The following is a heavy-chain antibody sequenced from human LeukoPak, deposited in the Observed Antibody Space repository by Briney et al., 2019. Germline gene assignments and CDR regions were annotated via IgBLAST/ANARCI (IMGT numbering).Heavy chain of an antibody. D-gene: IGHD2-15*01. V-gene: IGHV5-51*01. J-gene: IGHJ5*02. Sequence: GESLKISCKGSGYSFTSYWIGWVCQMPGKGLEWMGIIYPGDSDTRYSPSFQGQVTISADKSISTPYLQWSSLKASDTARYYCARHCSGGSCFGWFDPWGQGTLVTVSS. CDR2: IYPGDSDT. CDR1: GYSFTSYW. CDR3: ARHCSGGSCFGWFDP.